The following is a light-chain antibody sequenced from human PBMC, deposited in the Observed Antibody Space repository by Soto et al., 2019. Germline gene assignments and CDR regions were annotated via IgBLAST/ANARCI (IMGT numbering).Light chain of an antibody. CDR3: QKDTSYPYT. Sequence: DIQMTQSPSTLSASVGDRVTITCRASQSISSWLAWYQQKPGKAPKLLIYDASSLESGVLSRFSGSGSGTEFTLTISGLEGNDFANYFCQKDTSYPYTFGKETKLAIK. V-gene: IGKV1-5*01. CDR2: DAS. CDR1: QSISSW. J-gene: IGKJ2*01.